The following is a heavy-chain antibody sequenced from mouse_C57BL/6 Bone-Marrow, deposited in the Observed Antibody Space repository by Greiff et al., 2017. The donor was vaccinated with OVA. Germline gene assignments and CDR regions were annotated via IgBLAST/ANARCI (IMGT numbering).Heavy chain of an antibody. CDR1: GFSLTSSG. D-gene: IGHD2-1*01. CDR2: IWSGGST. J-gene: IGHJ4*01. V-gene: IGHV2-2*01. CDR3: AIIYYGNYKGAMDY. Sequence: QVQLKESGPGLVQPSQSLSITCTVSGFSLTSSGVHWVRQSPGKGLEWLGVIWSGGSTDYNAAFISRLSISKDNSKSQVFFKMNSLQADDTAIYYCAIIYYGNYKGAMDYWGQGTSVTVSS.